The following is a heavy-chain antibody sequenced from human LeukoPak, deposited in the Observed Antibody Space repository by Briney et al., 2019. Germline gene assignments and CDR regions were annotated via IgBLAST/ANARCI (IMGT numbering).Heavy chain of an antibody. D-gene: IGHD3-10*01. V-gene: IGHV3-33*01. CDR1: GFTFSSYG. CDR3: ARDRCITMVRGPFSYYFDY. Sequence: GGSLRLSCAASGFTFSSYGMHWVRQAPGKGLEWVAVIWYDGSNKYYADSVKGRFTISRDNSKNTLYLQMNSLRAEDTAVYYCARDRCITMVRGPFSYYFDYWGQGTLATVSS. J-gene: IGHJ4*02. CDR2: IWYDGSNK.